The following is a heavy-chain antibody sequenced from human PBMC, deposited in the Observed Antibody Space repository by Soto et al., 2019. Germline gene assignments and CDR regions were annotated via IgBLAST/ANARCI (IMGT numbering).Heavy chain of an antibody. CDR1: GFTFSTYW. D-gene: IGHD6-13*01. J-gene: IGHJ4*02. CDR3: ARGQQLVV. V-gene: IGHV3-7*05. CDR2: IKQDGSEK. Sequence: EVKLVESGGDLVQPGGSLRLSCAASGFTFSTYWMSWVRQAPGKGLEWVANIKQDGSEKYYVDSVKGRFTISRDNAKNSVFLQMNSLGVEDTAVYYCARGQQLVVWGQGTLVTVSS.